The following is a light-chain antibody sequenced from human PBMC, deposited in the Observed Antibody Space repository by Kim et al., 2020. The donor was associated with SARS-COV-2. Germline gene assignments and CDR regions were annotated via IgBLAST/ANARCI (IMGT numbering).Light chain of an antibody. CDR1: NIGSKN. Sequence: SYELAQPPSVSVAPGHPARITCGGNNIGSKNVHWYQQKPGQAPVLVIYYDGDRPSGIPERFSGSNSGNTATLTISRVEAGDEADYYCQVWDMSSYNVVFGGGTKLTVL. CDR3: QVWDMSSYNVV. CDR2: YDG. V-gene: IGLV3-21*04. J-gene: IGLJ2*01.